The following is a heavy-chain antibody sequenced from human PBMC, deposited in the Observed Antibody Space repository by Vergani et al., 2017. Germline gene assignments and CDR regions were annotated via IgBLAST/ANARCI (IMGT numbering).Heavy chain of an antibody. CDR3: AKDMGGDYGWFDP. CDR2: ISWNSGSI. J-gene: IGHJ5*02. CDR1: GFTFDDYA. V-gene: IGHV3-9*01. D-gene: IGHD4-17*01. Sequence: EVQLVESGGGLVQPGRSLRLSCAASGFTFDDYAMHWVRHAPGKGLEWVSGISWNSGSIGYADSVKGRFTISRDNAKNSLYLQMNSLRAEDTALYYCAKDMGGDYGWFDPWGQGTLVTVSS.